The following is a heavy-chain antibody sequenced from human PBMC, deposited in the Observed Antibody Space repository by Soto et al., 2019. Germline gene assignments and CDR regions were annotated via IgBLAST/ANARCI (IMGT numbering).Heavy chain of an antibody. J-gene: IGHJ3*02. CDR3: ARSPYADALDI. Sequence: SETLSLTCAFSGYSITNVNWWTWIRQPPGKGLEWIGYIFHSGTTHYNPSLKSRVTMSVDTSKNQFSLKVDSLTAEDTAVYYCARSPYADALDIWGQGTMVT. D-gene: IGHD2-2*01. CDR1: GYSITNVNW. CDR2: IFHSGTT. V-gene: IGHV4-28*01.